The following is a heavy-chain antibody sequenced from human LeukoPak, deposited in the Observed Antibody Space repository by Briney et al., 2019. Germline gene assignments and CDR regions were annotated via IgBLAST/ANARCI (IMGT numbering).Heavy chain of an antibody. V-gene: IGHV4-59*01. J-gene: IGHJ6*03. D-gene: IGHD5-12*01. CDR2: IYYSGST. CDR3: ARGYSGYKNYYFYYYMDV. Sequence: MTSETLSLTCTVSGGSIRNYYWSWIRQPPGKGLEWIGYIYYSGSTNNNPSLKSRVTMSVDTSKNQFSLKLSSVSAADTAVYYCARGYSGYKNYYFYYYMDVWGKGTTVTISS. CDR1: GGSIRNYY.